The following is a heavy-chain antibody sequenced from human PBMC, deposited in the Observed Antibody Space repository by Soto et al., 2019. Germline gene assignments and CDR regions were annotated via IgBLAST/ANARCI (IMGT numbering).Heavy chain of an antibody. Sequence: SETLSLTCAVSGYSISSGYYWGWIRQPPGKGLEWIGSIYHSGSTYYNPSLKSRVTISVDTSKSKLSLKMSTVTAADTAVYYCPMTVSRSLEWLLSGWLDRCGQGTLVTVSS. J-gene: IGHJ5*02. CDR1: GYSISSGYY. CDR2: IYHSGST. V-gene: IGHV4-38-2*01. CDR3: PMTVSRSLEWLLSGWLDR. D-gene: IGHD3-3*01.